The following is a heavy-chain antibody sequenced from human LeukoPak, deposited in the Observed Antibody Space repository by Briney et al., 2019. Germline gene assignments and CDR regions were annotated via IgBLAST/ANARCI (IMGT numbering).Heavy chain of an antibody. D-gene: IGHD6-13*01. J-gene: IGHJ4*02. CDR3: ARLSGIAAAGTLYFDY. CDR1: GGSISSSSYC. V-gene: IGHV4-39*01. CDR2: IYYSGST. Sequence: SETLSLICTVSGGSISSSSYCWGWIRQPPGKGLEWIGSIYYSGSTYYNPSLKSRVTISVDTSKKQFSLKLSSVTAADTAVYYCARLSGIAAAGTLYFDYWGQGTLVAVSS.